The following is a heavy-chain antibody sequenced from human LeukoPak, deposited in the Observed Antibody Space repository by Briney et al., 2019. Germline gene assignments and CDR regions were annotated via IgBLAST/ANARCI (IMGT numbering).Heavy chain of an antibody. J-gene: IGHJ4*02. CDR2: IIPILGIA. CDR3: ARDRGRRSYSSSTSCPTSNPLDY. V-gene: IGHV1-69*04. CDR1: GGTFSSYT. Sequence: SVKVSCKASGGTFSSYTISWVRQAPGQGLEWMGRIIPILGIANYAQKFQGRVTITADKSTSTAYMELSSLRSEDTAVYYCARDRGRRSYSSSTSCPTSNPLDYWGQGTLVTVSS. D-gene: IGHD2-2*01.